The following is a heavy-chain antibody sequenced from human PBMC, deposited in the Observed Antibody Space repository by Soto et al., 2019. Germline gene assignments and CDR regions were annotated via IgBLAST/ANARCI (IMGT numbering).Heavy chain of an antibody. Sequence: PGGSLRLSCAASGFTFSSYGMHWVRQAPGKGLEWVAVISYDGSNKYYADSVKGRFTISRDNSKNTLYLQMNSLRAEDTAVYYCADRSQYSGMDVWGQGTTVTVSS. D-gene: IGHD3-22*01. CDR1: GFTFSSYG. J-gene: IGHJ6*02. CDR3: ADRSQYSGMDV. CDR2: ISYDGSNK. V-gene: IGHV3-30*03.